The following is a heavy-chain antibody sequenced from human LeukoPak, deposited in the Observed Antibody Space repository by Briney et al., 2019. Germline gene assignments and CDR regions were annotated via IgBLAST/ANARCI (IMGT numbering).Heavy chain of an antibody. J-gene: IGHJ5*02. CDR3: ARKMDVLEWPPTGNWFDP. D-gene: IGHD3-3*01. V-gene: IGHV3-23*01. CDR1: GFTFSSYA. Sequence: PGGSLRLSCAASGFTFSSYAMSWVRQAPGKGLEWVSAISGSGGSTYYADSVKGRFTISRDNSKNTLYLQMNSLRAEDTAVYYCARKMDVLEWPPTGNWFDPWGQGTLVTVSP. CDR2: ISGSGGST.